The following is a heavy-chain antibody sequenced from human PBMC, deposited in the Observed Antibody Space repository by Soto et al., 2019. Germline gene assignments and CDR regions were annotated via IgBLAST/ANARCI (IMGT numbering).Heavy chain of an antibody. Sequence: PSETLSLTCAVSSGSISSSNWWSWVRQPPGKGLEWIGEIYYSGSTNYNPSLKSRVTISVDKSKNQFSLKLSSVTAADTAVYYCARRSTRAGIAVAGHYYYMDVWGKGTTVTVSS. CDR1: SGSISSSNW. J-gene: IGHJ6*03. CDR3: ARRSTRAGIAVAGHYYYMDV. CDR2: IYYSGST. D-gene: IGHD6-19*01. V-gene: IGHV4-4*02.